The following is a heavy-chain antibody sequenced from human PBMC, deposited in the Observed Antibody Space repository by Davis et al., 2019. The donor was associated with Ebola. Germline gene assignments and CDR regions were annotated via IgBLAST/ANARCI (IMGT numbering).Heavy chain of an antibody. CDR1: GFTFSRYW. Sequence: PGGSLRLSCAASGFTFSRYWMHWVRQAPGKGLVWVSRISTDMSSTSCADSVKGRFTISRDNAKNTLYLQMNSLRAEDTAVYYCARDRYSSSWLQGFDPWGQGTLVTVSS. V-gene: IGHV3-74*01. CDR3: ARDRYSSSWLQGFDP. J-gene: IGHJ5*02. CDR2: ISTDMSST. D-gene: IGHD6-13*01.